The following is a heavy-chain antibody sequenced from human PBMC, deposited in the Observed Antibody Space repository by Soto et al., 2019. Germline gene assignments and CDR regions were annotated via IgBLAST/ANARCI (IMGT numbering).Heavy chain of an antibody. D-gene: IGHD6-6*01. CDR2: TSFDGSDG. J-gene: IGHJ6*02. CDR1: GFNLRNYG. V-gene: IGHV3-30*18. Sequence: QVQLVESGGGVVQPGRSLRLSCAASGFNLRNYGIHWVRQAPAKGLEWVAATSFDGSDGYYADSVKGRFTISRDDSKNTLYLQMNSLITEDTAVYYCAKDIEYSSSPLCAYYNHHGMDVWGQGTTVTVS. CDR3: AKDIEYSSSPLCAYYNHHGMDV.